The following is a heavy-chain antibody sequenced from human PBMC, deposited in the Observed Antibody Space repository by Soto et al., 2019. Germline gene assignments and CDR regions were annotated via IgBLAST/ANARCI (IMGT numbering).Heavy chain of an antibody. Sequence: SETLSLTCTVSGGSISTYYWNWIRQSPGKGLEWIGYIYRTGSTHYSPSLSSRVAIALDTSRNKISLKLNPVTAADTAVYFCARQIGDDPFDIWGQGTMVTVSS. CDR3: ARQIGDDPFDI. V-gene: IGHV4-4*08. CDR1: GGSISTYY. D-gene: IGHD3-3*01. CDR2: IYRTGST. J-gene: IGHJ3*02.